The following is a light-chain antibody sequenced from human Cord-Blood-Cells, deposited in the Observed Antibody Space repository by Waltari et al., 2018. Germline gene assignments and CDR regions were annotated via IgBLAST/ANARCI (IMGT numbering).Light chain of an antibody. CDR3: CSDAGRSTVV. Sequence: QSALTQPASVSGSPGQSITISCTGTSSDVGGYNLVSWYQQHPGKAPKLMIYEVSKRPSGVSNRFTRTKSGNTASQTISGLHAEDETYYYCCSDAGRSTVVFSGVTRLTVL. CDR2: EVS. J-gene: IGLJ2*01. CDR1: SSDVGGYNL. V-gene: IGLV2-23*02.